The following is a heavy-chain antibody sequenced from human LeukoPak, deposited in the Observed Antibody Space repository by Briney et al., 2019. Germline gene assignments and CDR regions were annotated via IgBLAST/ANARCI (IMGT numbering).Heavy chain of an antibody. Sequence: GGSLRLSCAASGFTFSSYWMSWVRQAPGKGLEWVANIKQDGSEKYYVDSVKGRFTISRDNAKNSLYLQMNSLRAEDTAVYYCARVGLEQQLVYYYYYMDVWGKGTTVTVSS. D-gene: IGHD6-13*01. V-gene: IGHV3-7*01. CDR1: GFTFSSYW. J-gene: IGHJ6*03. CDR2: IKQDGSEK. CDR3: ARVGLEQQLVYYYYYMDV.